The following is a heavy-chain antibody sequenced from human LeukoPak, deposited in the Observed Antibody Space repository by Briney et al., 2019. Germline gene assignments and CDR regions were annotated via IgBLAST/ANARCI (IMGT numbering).Heavy chain of an antibody. CDR3: ARDLNFWSGYPKGAFDI. V-gene: IGHV1-2*02. CDR1: GYTSTGYY. J-gene: IGHJ3*02. Sequence: GASVKVSCKASGYTSTGYYMRWVRQAPGQGLEWMGWVNPNSGGTNYAQKFQGRVTMTRDTSISTAYMELSRLRSDDTAVYYCARDLNFWSGYPKGAFDIWGQGTMVTVSS. D-gene: IGHD3-3*01. CDR2: VNPNSGGT.